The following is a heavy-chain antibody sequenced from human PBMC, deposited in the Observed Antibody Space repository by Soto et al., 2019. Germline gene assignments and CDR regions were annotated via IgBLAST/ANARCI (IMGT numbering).Heavy chain of an antibody. CDR2: INHSGST. CDR1: GGSFSGYY. V-gene: IGHV4-34*01. Sequence: PSETLSLTCAVYGGSFSGYYWSWIRQPPGKGLEWIGEINHSGSTNYNPSLKSRVTISVDTSKNQFSLKLSSVAAADTAVYYCVTRGYSGYDLGSLDYWGQGTLVTVSS. D-gene: IGHD5-12*01. CDR3: VTRGYSGYDLGSLDY. J-gene: IGHJ4*02.